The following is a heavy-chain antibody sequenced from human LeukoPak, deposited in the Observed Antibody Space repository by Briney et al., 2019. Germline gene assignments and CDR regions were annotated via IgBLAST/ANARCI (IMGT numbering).Heavy chain of an antibody. CDR3: AKLAKYFYGSETYYFFEH. CDR1: GFTFSSYS. CDR2: ISSGSSYI. Sequence: GGSLRLSCAASGFTFSSYSMNWVRQAPGKGLEWVSSISSGSSYIYYADSVRGRFTISKDNAKNSLYLQMNRLRAEDTAVYYCAKLAKYFYGSETYYFFEHWGQGTPVTASS. J-gene: IGHJ4*02. D-gene: IGHD3-10*01. V-gene: IGHV3-21*01.